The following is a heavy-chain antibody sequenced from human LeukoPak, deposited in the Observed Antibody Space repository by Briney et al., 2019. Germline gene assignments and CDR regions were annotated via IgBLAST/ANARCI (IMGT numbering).Heavy chain of an antibody. V-gene: IGHV4-39*01. Sequence: SETLSLTCTVSGGSISSSTYYWGWIRQPPGKGLEWIGSIFPSGSTYYNPSLKSQVTVSVDTSKNQFSLKLNSVTAADTAVYYCAKGTVLRCFDYWGQGTLVTVSS. CDR3: AKGTVLRCFDY. D-gene: IGHD4-17*01. J-gene: IGHJ4*02. CDR1: GGSISSSTYY. CDR2: IFPSGST.